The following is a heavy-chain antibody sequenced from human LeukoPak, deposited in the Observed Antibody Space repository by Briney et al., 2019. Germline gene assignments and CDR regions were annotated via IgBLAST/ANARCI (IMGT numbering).Heavy chain of an antibody. Sequence: PGGSLRLSCAASGFTFSSYAMSWVRQAPGKGLEWVSAISGSGGSTYYADSVKGRFTISRDNAKNSLYLQMNSLRAEDTAVYYCGGRYCSGGSCSSGYWGQGTLVTVSS. V-gene: IGHV3-23*01. CDR3: GGRYCSGGSCSSGY. CDR2: ISGSGGST. J-gene: IGHJ4*02. CDR1: GFTFSSYA. D-gene: IGHD2-15*01.